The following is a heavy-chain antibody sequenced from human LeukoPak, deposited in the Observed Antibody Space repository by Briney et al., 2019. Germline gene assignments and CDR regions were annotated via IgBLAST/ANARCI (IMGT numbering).Heavy chain of an antibody. D-gene: IGHD6-19*01. CDR2: ISGSGGST. Sequence: PGASLRLSCAASGFTFSSYAMSWVRQAPGKGLEWVSAISGSGGSTYYADSVKGRFTISRDNSKNTLCLQMNSLGAEDTAVYYCARHSGSGWQALGYWGQGTLVTVSS. CDR3: ARHSGSGWQALGY. CDR1: GFTFSSYA. J-gene: IGHJ4*02. V-gene: IGHV3-23*01.